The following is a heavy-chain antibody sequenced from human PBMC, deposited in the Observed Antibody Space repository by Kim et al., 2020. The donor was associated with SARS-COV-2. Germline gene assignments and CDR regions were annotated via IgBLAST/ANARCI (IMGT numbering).Heavy chain of an antibody. CDR2: IYQRGRT. J-gene: IGHJ4*02. CDR3: GRGFDY. D-gene: IGHD2-15*01. Sequence: IYQRGRTNHNPSHTRRVTISVDTSRNTFSLKLSSVTAADTAVYYCGRGFDYWGQGTLVTVSS. V-gene: IGHV4-59*08.